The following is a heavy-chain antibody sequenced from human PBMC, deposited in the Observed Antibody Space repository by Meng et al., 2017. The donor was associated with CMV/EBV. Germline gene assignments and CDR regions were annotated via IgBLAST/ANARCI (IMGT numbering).Heavy chain of an antibody. V-gene: IGHV6-1*01. CDR2: TYYRSKWYN. J-gene: IGHJ4*02. CDR1: GDSVSSNSAA. D-gene: IGHD5-18*01. CDR3: ARGGGDTAMVDY. Sequence: LRLSCAISGDSVSSNSAAWNWIRQSPSRGLEWLGRTYYRSKWYNDYAVSVKSRITINPDTSKNQFSLQLNSVTPGEPAGYSCARGGGDTAMVDYWGQGTLVTVSS.